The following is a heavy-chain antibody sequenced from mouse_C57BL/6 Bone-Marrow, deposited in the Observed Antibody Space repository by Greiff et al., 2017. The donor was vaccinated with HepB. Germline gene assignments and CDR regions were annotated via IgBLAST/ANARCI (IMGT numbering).Heavy chain of an antibody. D-gene: IGHD1-1*01. CDR1: GFTFSSYG. V-gene: IGHV5-6*01. Sequence: EVKLMESGGDLVKPGGSLKLSCAASGFTFSSYGMSWVRQTPDKRLEWVATISSGGSYTYYPDSVKGRFTISRDNAKNTLYLQMSSLKSEDTAMYYCARHKDYYGSPLAYWGKGTLVTVSA. CDR3: ARHKDYYGSPLAY. J-gene: IGHJ3*01. CDR2: ISSGGSYT.